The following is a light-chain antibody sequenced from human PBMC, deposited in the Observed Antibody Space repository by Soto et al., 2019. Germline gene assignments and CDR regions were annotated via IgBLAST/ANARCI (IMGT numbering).Light chain of an antibody. Sequence: QSVLTQAPSVSGAPGQRVTISCTGSSSNIGADDDVHWYQQLPGTAPKLLIYGNSIRPSGVLDRFSGSKSGTSASLAITGLQAEDEADYSCQSYDSSLSGSVFGGGTKLTVL. V-gene: IGLV1-40*01. J-gene: IGLJ3*02. CDR2: GNS. CDR1: SSNIGADDD. CDR3: QSYDSSLSGSV.